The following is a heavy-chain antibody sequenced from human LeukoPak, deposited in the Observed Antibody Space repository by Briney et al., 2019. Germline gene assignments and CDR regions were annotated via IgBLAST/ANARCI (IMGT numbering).Heavy chain of an antibody. Sequence: PSETLSLTCTVSGDSISSGDYYWSWIRQPAGKGLEWIGEINHSGSTNYNPSLKSRVTISVDTSKNQFSLKLSSVTAADTAVYYCASLTDGNGTPDAFDIWGQGTMVTVSS. CDR1: GDSISSGDYY. CDR2: INHSGST. V-gene: IGHV4-61*10. J-gene: IGHJ3*02. D-gene: IGHD4-23*01. CDR3: ASLTDGNGTPDAFDI.